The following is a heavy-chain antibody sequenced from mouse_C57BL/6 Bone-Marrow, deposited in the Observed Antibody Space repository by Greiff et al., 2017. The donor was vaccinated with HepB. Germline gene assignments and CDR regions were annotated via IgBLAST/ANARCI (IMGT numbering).Heavy chain of an antibody. CDR2: IWSGGST. CDR1: GFSLTSYG. Sequence: VKLVESGPGLVQPSQSLSITCTVSGFSLTSYGVHWVRQSPGKGLEWLGVIWSGGSTDYNAAFISRLSISKDNSKSQVLFKMNSLQADDTAIYYCARKGVATVVATDWYFDVWGTGTTVTVSS. D-gene: IGHD1-1*01. J-gene: IGHJ1*03. CDR3: ARKGVATVVATDWYFDV. V-gene: IGHV2-2*01.